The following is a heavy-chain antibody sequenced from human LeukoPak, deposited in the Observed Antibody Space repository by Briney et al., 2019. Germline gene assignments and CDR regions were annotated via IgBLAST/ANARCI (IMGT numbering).Heavy chain of an antibody. V-gene: IGHV3-48*04. CDR2: ISSSSSTI. CDR1: GFTFSDYI. CDR3: ARTSVISSSWYASRYFDY. J-gene: IGHJ4*02. Sequence: PGGSLRLSCVASGFTFSDYIMNWVRQAPGKGLEWVSYISSSSSTIYYADSVKGRFTISRDNAKNSLYLQMNSLRAEDTAVYYCARTSVISSSWYASRYFDYWGQGTLVTVSS. D-gene: IGHD6-13*01.